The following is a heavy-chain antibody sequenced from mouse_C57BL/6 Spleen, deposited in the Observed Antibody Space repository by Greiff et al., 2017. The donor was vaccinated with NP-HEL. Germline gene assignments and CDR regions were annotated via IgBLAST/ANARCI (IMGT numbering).Heavy chain of an antibody. J-gene: IGHJ1*03. CDR3: AYYGSDWYFDV. V-gene: IGHV1-85*01. CDR2: IYPRDGST. D-gene: IGHD1-1*01. CDR1: GYTFTSYD. Sequence: QVQLQQSGPELVKPGASVKLSCKASGYTFTSYDINWVKQRPGQGLEWIGWIYPRDGSTKYNEKFKGKATLTVDTSSSTAYLELHSLPSEDSAVYFCAYYGSDWYFDVWGTGTTVTVSS.